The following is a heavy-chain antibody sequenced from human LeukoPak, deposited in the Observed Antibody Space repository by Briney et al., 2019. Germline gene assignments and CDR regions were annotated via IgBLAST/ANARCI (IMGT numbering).Heavy chain of an antibody. D-gene: IGHD3-22*01. CDR2: INHSGST. CDR1: GGSFSGYY. J-gene: IGHJ4*02. Sequence: SETLSLTCAVYGGSFSGYYWSWIRQPPGKGLEWIGEINHSGSTNYNPSLKSRVTISVDTSKNQFSLKLSSVTAAGTAVYYCASRPKYYYDSSGYGVYWYWGQGTLVTVSS. CDR3: ASRPKYYYDSSGYGVYWY. V-gene: IGHV4-34*01.